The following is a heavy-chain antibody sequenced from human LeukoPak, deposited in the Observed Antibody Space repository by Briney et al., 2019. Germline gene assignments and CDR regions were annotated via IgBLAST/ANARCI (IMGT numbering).Heavy chain of an antibody. CDR1: GGSVTSGGHY. V-gene: IGHV4-30-4*01. D-gene: IGHD1-26*01. CDR2: IYHSGST. J-gene: IGHJ3*02. CDR3: AREFRGRELLFGEVSRDAFDI. Sequence: SETLSLTCTVSGGSVTSGGHYWSWIRQYPGRGLDWLGNIYHSGSTYYNPSLKSRVTISVDTSKNQFSLKLSSVTAADTAVYYCAREFRGRELLFGEVSRDAFDIWGQGTMVTVSS.